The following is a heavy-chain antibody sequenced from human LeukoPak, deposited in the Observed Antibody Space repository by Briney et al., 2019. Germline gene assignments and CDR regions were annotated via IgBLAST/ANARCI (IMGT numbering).Heavy chain of an antibody. CDR3: ARSHVHTYYDILTGYYGIDWFDP. J-gene: IGHJ5*02. V-gene: IGHV4-61*02. CDR2: IYTSGST. CDR1: GGSISSGSYY. D-gene: IGHD3-9*01. Sequence: PSETLPLTCTVSGGSISSGSYYWSWIRQPAGKGLEWIGRIYTSGSTNYNPSLKSRVTISVDTSKNQFSLKLSSVTAADTAVYYCARSHVHTYYDILTGYYGIDWFDPWGQGTLVTVSS.